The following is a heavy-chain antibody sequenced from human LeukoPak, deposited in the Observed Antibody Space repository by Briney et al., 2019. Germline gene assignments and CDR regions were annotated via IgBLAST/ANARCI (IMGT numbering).Heavy chain of an antibody. CDR2: INHSGST. V-gene: IGHV4-34*01. Sequence: SETLSLTCAVYGGSFSGYYWSWIPQPPGKGLEWIGEINHSGSTNYNPSLKSRVTISVDTSKNQFSLKLSSVTAADTAVYYCARVTKIFARVDYWGQGTLVTVSS. CDR1: GGSFSGYY. CDR3: ARVTKIFARVDY. D-gene: IGHD2-15*01. J-gene: IGHJ4*02.